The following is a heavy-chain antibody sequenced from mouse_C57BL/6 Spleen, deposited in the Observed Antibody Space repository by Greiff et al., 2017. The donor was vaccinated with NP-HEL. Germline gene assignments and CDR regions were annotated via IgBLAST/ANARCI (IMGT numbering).Heavy chain of an antibody. CDR2: ISSGGSYT. Sequence: EVKLVESGGDLVKPGGSLKLPCAAPGFTFSSYGMSWVRQSPDKRLEWVATISSGGSYTYHPASVKGRFTTSRDHAKNTLYLEMSSLKSEDTAMYYCARQDGRGYFDYWGQGTSLTVSS. J-gene: IGHJ2*02. CDR3: ARQDGRGYFDY. CDR1: GFTFSSYG. D-gene: IGHD2-3*01. V-gene: IGHV5-6*02.